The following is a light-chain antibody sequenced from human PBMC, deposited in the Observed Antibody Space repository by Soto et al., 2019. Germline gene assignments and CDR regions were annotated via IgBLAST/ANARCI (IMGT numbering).Light chain of an antibody. Sequence: ESVLTQSPGTLSLSPGERATLSCRASQSVSSSYLAWYQQKPGQAPRLLIYDASNRATGIPARFSGSGSGTDFTLTISSLEPEDFAVYYCQQRSNWPPFGQGNDWRL. J-gene: IGKJ5*01. V-gene: IGKV3D-20*02. CDR3: QQRSNWPP. CDR1: QSVSSSY. CDR2: DAS.